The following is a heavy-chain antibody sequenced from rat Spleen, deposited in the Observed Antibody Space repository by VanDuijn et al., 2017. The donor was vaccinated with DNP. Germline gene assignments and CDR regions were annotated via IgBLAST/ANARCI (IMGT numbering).Heavy chain of an antibody. V-gene: IGHV3-1*01. CDR3: ARWSNFFDY. Sequence: EVQLQESGPGLVKPSQSLSLTCSVTAYSITTNYWGWIRKFPGNKMEWIGHISYSGNTHYNPSLKSRISITRDTSKNQFFLQLSSVTPEDTATYYCARWSNFFDYWGQGVMVTVSS. J-gene: IGHJ2*01. CDR2: ISYSGNT. CDR1: AYSITTNY.